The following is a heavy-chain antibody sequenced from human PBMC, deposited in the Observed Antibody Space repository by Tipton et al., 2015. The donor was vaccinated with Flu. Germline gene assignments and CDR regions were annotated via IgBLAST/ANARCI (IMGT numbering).Heavy chain of an antibody. J-gene: IGHJ4*02. CDR1: GGSFSGYY. D-gene: IGHD2-2*01. V-gene: IGHV4-34*01. CDR2: INHSGST. CDR3: ARGRGNSLRG. Sequence: TLSLTCAVYGGSFSGYYWSWIRQPPGKGLEWSGEINHSGSTNYNPSLKSRVTISVDTSKNQFSLKLSSVTAADTAVYYCARGRGNSLRGWGQGTLVTVSS.